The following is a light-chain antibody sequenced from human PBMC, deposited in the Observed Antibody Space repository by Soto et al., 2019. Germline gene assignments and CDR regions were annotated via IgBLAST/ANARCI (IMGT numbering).Light chain of an antibody. J-gene: IGLJ1*01. V-gene: IGLV1-40*01. CDR3: QSYDSSLSGYV. CDR1: SSNIGAGYD. Sequence: QLVLTQPPSVSGAPGQSVTISCTGSSSNIGAGYDVAWYQQLPGTAPKFLIYGYNDRPSGVPDRFSGSKSGTSASLAITGLQAEDEADYYCQSYDSSLSGYVFGTGTKLTVL. CDR2: GYN.